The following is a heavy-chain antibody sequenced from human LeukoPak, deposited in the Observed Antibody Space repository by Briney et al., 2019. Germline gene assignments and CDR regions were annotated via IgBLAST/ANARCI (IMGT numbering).Heavy chain of an antibody. J-gene: IGHJ4*02. D-gene: IGHD6-13*01. CDR1: GGSIGSYY. Sequence: SETLSLTCTVSGGSIGSYYWSWIRQPAGEGLEWIGRIYTSGSTTYNPSLKSRVTMSVDTSKNQFSLKLSSVTAADTAVYYCARADSSNWYAFDYWGQGTLVTVSS. CDR2: IYTSGST. V-gene: IGHV4-4*07. CDR3: ARADSSNWYAFDY.